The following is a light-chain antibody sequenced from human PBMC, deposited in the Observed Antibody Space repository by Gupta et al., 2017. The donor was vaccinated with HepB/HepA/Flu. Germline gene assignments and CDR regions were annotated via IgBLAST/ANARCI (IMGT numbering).Light chain of an antibody. CDR1: QSVSSH. V-gene: IGKV3-11*01. CDR2: AAS. CDR3: QQRNEWPLT. Sequence: EIVLTQSPATLSLSPGEGATLFCRASQSVSSHLAWYQQKPGQAPRLLIDAASNRSTGIPARFSGSASGTYFTLTISSLDPEDFAIYYCQQRNEWPLTFGQGTRVEIK. J-gene: IGKJ5*01.